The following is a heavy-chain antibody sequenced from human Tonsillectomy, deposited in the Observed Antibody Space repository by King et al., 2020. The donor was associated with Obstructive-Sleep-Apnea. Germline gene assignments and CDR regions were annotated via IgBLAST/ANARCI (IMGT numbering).Heavy chain of an antibody. D-gene: IGHD6-13*01. V-gene: IGHV3-30*04. CDR2: ISYDGNTK. CDR3: AKDPGRLSIATAVDYYYGMDV. CDR1: GFTFSGYA. Sequence: QVQLVESGGGVVQPGRSLRLSCVASGFTFSGYAMDWVRQATGKGLEWVAVISYDGNTKYYADSVKGRFTISRDNSKKTLYLQMNSLRADDTAVYFCAKDPGRLSIATAVDYYYGMDVWGHGTTVSVSS. J-gene: IGHJ6*02.